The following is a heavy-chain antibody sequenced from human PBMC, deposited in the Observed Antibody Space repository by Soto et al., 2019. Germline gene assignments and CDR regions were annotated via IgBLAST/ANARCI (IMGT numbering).Heavy chain of an antibody. V-gene: IGHV3-23*01. J-gene: IGHJ4*02. CDR1: GFTFISYA. CDR3: AREGGWTECSGGSCYSRYFED. D-gene: IGHD2-15*01. Sequence: PGGSLRLSCAASGFTFISYAMSWVLQAPWKGLEWVSAISGSGGSIYYADSVKGRFTISRDNSKNTLYLQMNSLRAEDTAVYYCAREGGWTECSGGSCYSRYFEDWGQGTLVTVSS. CDR2: ISGSGGSI.